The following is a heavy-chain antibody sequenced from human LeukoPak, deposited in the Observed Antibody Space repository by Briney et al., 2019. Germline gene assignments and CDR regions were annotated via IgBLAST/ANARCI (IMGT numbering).Heavy chain of an antibody. J-gene: IGHJ4*02. CDR2: ISGSAGST. CDR1: GFTFSSYA. Sequence: GGSLSLSCAASGFTFSSYAMSWVRQAPGKGLEWVSTISGSAGSTYYADSVKGRFTISRDNSKHTLFLQMSSLRAEDTAVYYCAKDPGHLSGYYYWGQGTLVTVSS. D-gene: IGHD3-22*01. V-gene: IGHV3-23*01. CDR3: AKDPGHLSGYYY.